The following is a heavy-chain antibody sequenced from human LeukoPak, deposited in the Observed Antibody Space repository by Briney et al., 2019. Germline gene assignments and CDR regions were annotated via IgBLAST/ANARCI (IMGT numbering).Heavy chain of an antibody. Sequence: GGSLRLSCAASGLLFSGYSMHWVRQAPGKGLDWVSYISSGSSTIYYADSVKGRFTISRDNAKNSLYLRMNSLRAEDTAVYYCARDRGSDDYFDYWGQGTLVTVSS. V-gene: IGHV3-48*04. CDR3: ARDRGSDDYFDY. CDR2: ISSGSSTI. J-gene: IGHJ4*02. CDR1: GLLFSGYS. D-gene: IGHD6-25*01.